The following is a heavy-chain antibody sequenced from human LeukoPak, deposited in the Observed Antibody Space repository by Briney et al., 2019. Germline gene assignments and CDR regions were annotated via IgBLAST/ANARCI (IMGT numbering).Heavy chain of an antibody. CDR2: ISYDGSNK. CDR1: GFTFSSYG. V-gene: IGHV3-30*18. CDR3: AKAQRYYGSGSYPLFDP. J-gene: IGHJ5*02. D-gene: IGHD3-10*01. Sequence: GGSLRLSCAASGFTFSSYGMHWVRQAPGKGLEWVAVISYDGSNKYYADSVKGRFTISRDNSKNTLYLQMNSLRAEDTAVYYCAKAQRYYGSGSYPLFDPWGQGTLVTVSS.